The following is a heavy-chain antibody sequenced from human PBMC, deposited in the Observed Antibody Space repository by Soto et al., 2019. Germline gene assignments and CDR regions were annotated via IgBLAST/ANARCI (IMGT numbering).Heavy chain of an antibody. J-gene: IGHJ4*02. CDR2: LSYDGSHN. CDR1: GFTFSSYA. V-gene: IGHV3-30*18. CDR3: AKDRSTMFGVVTYYGDY. D-gene: IGHD3-3*01. Sequence: QVQLVESGGGVVQPGRSLRLSCAASGFTFSSYAMHWVRQTPDKGLEWAAFLSYDGSHNYYADSVKGRFTISRDNSKNTLYLQMNSLRVDDTAVYYCAKDRSTMFGVVTYYGDYWGQGTLVTVSS.